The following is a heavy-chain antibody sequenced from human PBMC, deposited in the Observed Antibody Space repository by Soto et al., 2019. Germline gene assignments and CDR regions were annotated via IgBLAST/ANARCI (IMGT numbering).Heavy chain of an antibody. CDR3: ARDHNIAVAGTVDGDY. CDR2: ISAYNGNT. CDR1: GYTFTSYG. V-gene: IGHV1-18*01. J-gene: IGHJ4*02. Sequence: QVQLVQSGAEVKKPGASVKVSCKASGYTFTSYGINWVRQAPGQGLEWMGWISAYNGNTNYAQKLQGRVTMTTDTSTSTDYMELRSLRSDDTAVSYCARDHNIAVAGTVDGDYWGQGTLVTVSS. D-gene: IGHD6-19*01.